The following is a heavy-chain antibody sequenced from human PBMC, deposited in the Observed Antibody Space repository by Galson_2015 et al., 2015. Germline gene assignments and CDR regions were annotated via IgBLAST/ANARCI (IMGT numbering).Heavy chain of an antibody. Sequence: SLRLSCAASGFTFNRFGVHWVRQAPGKGLEWVSIISFDGTNEYYADSVKGRFTVSRDNSKNTVYLQMNSLRPDDTAVYYCAKEAGLGGYCSGARCSPNWFDSWGQGTLVTVSS. J-gene: IGHJ5*01. CDR2: ISFDGTNE. CDR1: GFTFNRFG. D-gene: IGHD2-15*01. CDR3: AKEAGLGGYCSGARCSPNWFDS. V-gene: IGHV3-30*18.